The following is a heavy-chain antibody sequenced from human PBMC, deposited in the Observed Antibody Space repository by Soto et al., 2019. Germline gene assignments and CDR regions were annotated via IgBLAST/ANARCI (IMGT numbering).Heavy chain of an antibody. CDR2: IYYSGST. CDR3: ARAQDPIVVVTAIFDY. J-gene: IGHJ4*02. V-gene: IGHV4-31*03. Sequence: PSETLSLTCTVSGGSISSGGYYWSWIRQHPGKGLEWIGYIYYSGSTYYNPSLKSRVTISVDTSKNQFSLKLSSLTAADTAVYYCARAQDPIVVVTAIFDYWGQGTLVTVSS. CDR1: GGSISSGGYY. D-gene: IGHD2-21*02.